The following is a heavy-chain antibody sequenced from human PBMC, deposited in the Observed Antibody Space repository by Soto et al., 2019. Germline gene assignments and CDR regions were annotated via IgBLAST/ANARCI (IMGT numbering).Heavy chain of an antibody. CDR2: IYYSGST. J-gene: IGHJ5*02. V-gene: IGHV4-39*01. D-gene: IGHD4-17*01. CDR1: GGSISSSSYY. Sequence: QLQLQESGPGLVKPSETLSLTCTVSGGSISSSSYYWGWIRQPPGKGLEWIGSIYYSGSTYYNPSLKSRVPISVDTSKNQFSLKLSSVTAADTAVYYCARVKTVNDYGDPSWFDPWGQGTLVTVSS. CDR3: ARVKTVNDYGDPSWFDP.